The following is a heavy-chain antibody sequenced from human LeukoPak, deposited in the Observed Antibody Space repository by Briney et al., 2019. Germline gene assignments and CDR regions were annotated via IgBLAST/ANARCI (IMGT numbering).Heavy chain of an antibody. Sequence: GAPLKISCKGSGYSFTSYWIGCVRQMPGKGLGWVGIIYPGDSDTRYSPSFQGQVTISADKSISTAYLQWSSLKASDTAMYYCARHRDEEYFQHWGQGTLVTASS. CDR2: IYPGDSDT. CDR1: GYSFTSYW. J-gene: IGHJ1*01. CDR3: ARHRDEEYFQH. V-gene: IGHV5-51*01.